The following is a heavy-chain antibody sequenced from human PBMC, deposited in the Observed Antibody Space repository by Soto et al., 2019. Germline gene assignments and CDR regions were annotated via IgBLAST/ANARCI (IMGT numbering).Heavy chain of an antibody. Sequence: QVQLVQSGAEVRKPGSSVTVSCKASGGTFSNYAISWVRQAPGQGLGWMGGIIPIVGTGSYAQKFQGRFTITADEATTTAYMELSSLRFEDTAVYYCARVVILVPTASTHYYYDMDVWGPGTTVTVSS. CDR1: GGTFSNYA. CDR3: ARVVILVPTASTHYYYDMDV. J-gene: IGHJ6*02. CDR2: IIPIVGTG. V-gene: IGHV1-69*01. D-gene: IGHD2-2*01.